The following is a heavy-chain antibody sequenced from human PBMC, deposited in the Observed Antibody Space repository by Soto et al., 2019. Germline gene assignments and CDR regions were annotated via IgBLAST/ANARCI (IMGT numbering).Heavy chain of an antibody. Sequence: XAVKLSCNASGYRFTGYYSHWVRQAPGQGLEWMGWINPDSGATNYAQNFQGRVTLTSDTSISTASMDLTSLTSDDTAVYYCARGDYGTGGYPFPYFDYWGQGTLVTVSS. CDR3: ARGDYGTGGYPFPYFDY. CDR2: INPDSGAT. V-gene: IGHV1-2*02. J-gene: IGHJ4*02. D-gene: IGHD2-8*02. CDR1: GYRFTGYY.